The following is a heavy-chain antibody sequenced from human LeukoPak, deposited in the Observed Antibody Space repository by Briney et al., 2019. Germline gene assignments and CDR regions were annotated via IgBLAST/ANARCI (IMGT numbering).Heavy chain of an antibody. V-gene: IGHV3-43*02. CDR2: ILGDGSST. CDR1: GFTFDDYA. Sequence: GGSLRLSCAASGFTFDDYAMHWVRQVPGKGLEWVSLILGDGSSTNYADSVKGRFTTSRDNAKNSLFLQMNSLRAEDTAVYYCARVSTGSEYFDYWGQGTLVTISS. J-gene: IGHJ4*02. CDR3: ARVSTGSEYFDY.